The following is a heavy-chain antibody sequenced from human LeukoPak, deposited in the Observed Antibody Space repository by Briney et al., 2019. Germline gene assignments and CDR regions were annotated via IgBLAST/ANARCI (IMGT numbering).Heavy chain of an antibody. Sequence: PSETLSLTCAVSGGSVSSSNWWSWVRQPPGKGLEWIGEIYHSGSTNYNPSLKSRVTISVDKSKNQFSLKLSSVTAADTAVYYCARVFSPPAGGSSVPIWFDPWGQGTLVTVSS. CDR3: ARVFSPPAGGSSVPIWFDP. CDR2: IYHSGST. J-gene: IGHJ5*02. D-gene: IGHD3-16*01. CDR1: GGSVSSSNW. V-gene: IGHV4-4*02.